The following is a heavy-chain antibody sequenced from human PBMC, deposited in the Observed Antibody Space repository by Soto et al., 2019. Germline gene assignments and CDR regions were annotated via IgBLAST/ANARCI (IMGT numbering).Heavy chain of an antibody. J-gene: IGHJ4*02. CDR1: GFIFCSFA. V-gene: IGHV3-23*01. D-gene: IGHD2-2*03. CDR3: ARMDPYYFDY. Sequence: PGGALRLSCAASGFIFCSFAMSWGRQAPGKGLEWVSAISGSGGSTYYADSVKGRFTISRDNSKKTVSLQMNSLRAEDTAIYYCARMDPYYFDYWGQGTLVTVSS. CDR2: ISGSGGST.